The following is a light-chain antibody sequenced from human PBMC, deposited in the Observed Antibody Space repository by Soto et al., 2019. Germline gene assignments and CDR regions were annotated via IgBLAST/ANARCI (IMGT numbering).Light chain of an antibody. Sequence: DIVMTQSPDSLAVSLGERATINCKSSQSVFYSSNNKNYLAWYQQKPGQPPKLLIYWASTREYGVPDRFSGSGSGTDFTLTISSLQAEDVAVYYCQQYYSSLYTFGQGTKLEIK. CDR1: QSVFYSSNNKNY. V-gene: IGKV4-1*01. J-gene: IGKJ2*01. CDR2: WAS. CDR3: QQYYSSLYT.